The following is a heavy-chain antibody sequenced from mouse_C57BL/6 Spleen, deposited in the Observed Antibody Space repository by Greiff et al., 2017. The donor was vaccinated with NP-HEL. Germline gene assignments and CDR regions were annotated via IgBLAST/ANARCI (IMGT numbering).Heavy chain of an antibody. CDR3: ARLYYGSSYVDWYFDV. D-gene: IGHD1-1*01. CDR2: INPNYGTT. Sequence: QLQESGPELVKPGASVKISCKASGYSFTDYNMNWVKQSNGKSLEWIGVINPNYGTTSYNQKFKGKATLTVDQSSSTAYMQLNSLTSEDSAVYYCARLYYGSSYVDWYFDVWGTGTTVTVSS. J-gene: IGHJ1*03. V-gene: IGHV1-39*01. CDR1: GYSFTDYN.